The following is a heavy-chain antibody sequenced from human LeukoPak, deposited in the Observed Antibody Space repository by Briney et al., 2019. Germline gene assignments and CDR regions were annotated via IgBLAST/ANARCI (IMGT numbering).Heavy chain of an antibody. Sequence: GGSLRLSCAASGFTFSSYGMHWVRQAPGKGLEWVAAISYDGSNKYYADSVKGRFTISRDNSKNTLYLQMNSLRAEDTAVYYCAKSEAYCGGDCYSYGMDVWGQGTTVTVSS. V-gene: IGHV3-30*18. CDR2: ISYDGSNK. CDR1: GFTFSSYG. CDR3: AKSEAYCGGDCYSYGMDV. D-gene: IGHD2-21*02. J-gene: IGHJ6*02.